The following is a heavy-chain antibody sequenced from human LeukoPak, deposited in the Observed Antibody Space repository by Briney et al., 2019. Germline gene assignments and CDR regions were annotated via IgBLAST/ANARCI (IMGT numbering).Heavy chain of an antibody. J-gene: IGHJ4*02. D-gene: IGHD5-18*01. Sequence: PGGSMRLSRAAPGFTFSSYAMSWVRPAPGQGLDLVSAISGSGGSTYYADSVEGRFTISRDNSKNTLYLQMNSLRAEDTAVYYCAKDYHPGIQLWLRGFDYWGQGTLVTVSS. V-gene: IGHV3-23*01. CDR2: ISGSGGST. CDR1: GFTFSSYA. CDR3: AKDYHPGIQLWLRGFDY.